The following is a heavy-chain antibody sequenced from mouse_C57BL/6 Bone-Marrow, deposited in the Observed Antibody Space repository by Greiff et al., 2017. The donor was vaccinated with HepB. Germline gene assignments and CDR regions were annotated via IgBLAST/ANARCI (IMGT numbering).Heavy chain of an antibody. CDR2: IHPNSGST. CDR1: GYTFTSYW. J-gene: IGHJ3*01. D-gene: IGHD3-2*02. V-gene: IGHV1-64*01. Sequence: VQLQQPGAELVKPGASVKLSCKASGYTFTSYWMHWVKQRPGQGLEWIGMIHPNSGSTNYNEKFKSKATLTVDKSSSTAYMQLSSLTSEDSAVYYCARRRQLRPWFAYWGQGTLVTVSA. CDR3: ARRRQLRPWFAY.